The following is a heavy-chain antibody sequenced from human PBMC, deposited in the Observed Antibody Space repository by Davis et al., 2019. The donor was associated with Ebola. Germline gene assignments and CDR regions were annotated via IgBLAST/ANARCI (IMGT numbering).Heavy chain of an antibody. Sequence: AASVKVSCKASGYTFTSYGISWVRQAPGQGLEWMGWISAYNGNTNYAQKLQGRVTITADKSTSTAYMELRSLRSDDTAVYYCARDMGMVQEANWFDPWGQGTLVTVSS. V-gene: IGHV1-18*01. CDR1: GYTFTSYG. CDR3: ARDMGMVQEANWFDP. D-gene: IGHD3-10*01. J-gene: IGHJ5*02. CDR2: ISAYNGNT.